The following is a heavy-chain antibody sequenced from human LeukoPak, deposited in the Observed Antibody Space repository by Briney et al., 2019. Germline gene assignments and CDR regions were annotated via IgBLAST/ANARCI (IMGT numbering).Heavy chain of an antibody. D-gene: IGHD6-13*01. Sequence: GESLKISCEASGYSFTAYWIGWVRQMPGKGLEWMGIIYPVDSDTRSSPSFQGQVTISADKSISTAYLQWSSLKASDTAMYYCVRHGSNGQLAQVDYWGQGTLVTVSS. J-gene: IGHJ4*02. CDR1: GYSFTAYW. CDR3: VRHGSNGQLAQVDY. CDR2: IYPVDSDT. V-gene: IGHV5-51*01.